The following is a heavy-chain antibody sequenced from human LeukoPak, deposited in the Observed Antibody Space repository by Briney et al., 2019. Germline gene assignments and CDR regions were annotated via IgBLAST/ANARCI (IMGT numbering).Heavy chain of an antibody. J-gene: IGHJ4*02. CDR2: IKQDGSEK. D-gene: IGHD3-10*01. Sequence: GGSLRLSCAASGFTFSNYWMSWVRQAPGKGLEWVANIKQDGSEKYYVDSVQGRFTISRDTAKKSLYLQMNSLRAEDTAVYYCARDIPRPYYYGSGSYAFDYWGQGTPVTVSS. CDR3: ARDIPRPYYYGSGSYAFDY. CDR1: GFTFSNYW. V-gene: IGHV3-7*01.